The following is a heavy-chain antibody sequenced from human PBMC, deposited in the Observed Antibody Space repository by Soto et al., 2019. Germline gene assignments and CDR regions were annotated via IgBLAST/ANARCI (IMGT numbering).Heavy chain of an antibody. CDR1: GFTFSSYW. CDR3: ARDGYSYGYALSGFDY. J-gene: IGHJ4*02. CDR2: IKQDGSEK. Sequence: PGGSLRLSCAASGFTFSSYWMSWVRQAPGKGLEWVANIKQDGSEKYYVDSVKGRFTISRDNAKNSLYLQMNSLRAEDTAVYYCARDGYSYGYALSGFDYWGQGTLVTVSS. D-gene: IGHD5-18*01. V-gene: IGHV3-7*01.